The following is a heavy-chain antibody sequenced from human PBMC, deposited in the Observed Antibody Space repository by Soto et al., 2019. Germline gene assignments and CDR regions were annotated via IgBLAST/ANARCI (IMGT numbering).Heavy chain of an antibody. CDR3: ARRRYYDSSGYYLDY. Sequence: GESLKISCKGSGYSFTSYWIGWVRQVPGKGLEWMGIIYPGDSDTRYSPSFQGQVTISADKSISTAYLQWSSLKASDTAMYYCARRRYYDSSGYYLDYWGQGTLVTVSS. D-gene: IGHD3-22*01. CDR1: GYSFTSYW. CDR2: IYPGDSDT. J-gene: IGHJ4*02. V-gene: IGHV5-51*01.